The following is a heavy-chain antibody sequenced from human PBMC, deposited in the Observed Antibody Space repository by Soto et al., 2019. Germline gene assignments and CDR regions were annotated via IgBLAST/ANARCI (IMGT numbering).Heavy chain of an antibody. D-gene: IGHD2-2*01. J-gene: IGHJ4*02. CDR1: GFTFGSYW. CDR2: IMKDGSVK. Sequence: GGSLRLSCAASGFTFGSYWMSWVRQTPGKGLEWLGTIMKDGSVKKYVDSVKGRFTVSRDNAKNSLYLQMNSLRAEDTAVYYCARPNSLGYCSSTSCPYYFDYWGQGT. V-gene: IGHV3-7*01. CDR3: ARPNSLGYCSSTSCPYYFDY.